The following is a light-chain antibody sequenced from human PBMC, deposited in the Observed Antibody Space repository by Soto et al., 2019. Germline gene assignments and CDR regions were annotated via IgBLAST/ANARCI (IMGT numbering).Light chain of an antibody. CDR1: QGISNF. J-gene: IGKJ4*01. Sequence: IQLTQSRSSLSASVGDRFTMTCRASQGISNFLAWYTQKPGTAPNLMSYAASTLQSGVPSRFRRSGSGTDFTLTISSLPPEAFETYYCQQLESYPSTFGGGTKVDIK. V-gene: IGKV1-9*01. CDR3: QQLESYPST. CDR2: AAS.